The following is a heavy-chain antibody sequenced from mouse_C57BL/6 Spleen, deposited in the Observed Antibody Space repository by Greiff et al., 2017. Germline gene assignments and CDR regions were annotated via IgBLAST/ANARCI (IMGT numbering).Heavy chain of an antibody. Sequence: QVQLQQPGAELVRPGSSVKLSCKASGYTFTSYWMHWVKQRPIQGLEWIGNIDPSDSDTHYNQKFKDKATLTVDKSSSTAYMQLSSLTSEDSAVYYCARPSSGYYFDYWGQGTTLTVSS. CDR3: ARPSSGYYFDY. CDR2: IDPSDSDT. CDR1: GYTFTSYW. D-gene: IGHD3-2*02. V-gene: IGHV1-52*01. J-gene: IGHJ2*01.